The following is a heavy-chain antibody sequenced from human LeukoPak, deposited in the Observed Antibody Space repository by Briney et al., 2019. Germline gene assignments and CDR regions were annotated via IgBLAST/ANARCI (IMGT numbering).Heavy chain of an antibody. D-gene: IGHD3-3*01. CDR2: IYYSGST. J-gene: IGHJ5*02. CDR1: GGSISSYY. V-gene: IGHV4-59*08. CDR3: ARQSTVYYDFWSGYPQGWFDP. Sequence: HPSETLSLACTDSGGSISSYYWSWIRQPPGKGLEWIGYIYYSGSTNYNPSLKSRVTISVDTSKNQFSLKLSSVTAADTAVYYCARQSTVYYDFWSGYPQGWFDPWGQGTLVTVSS.